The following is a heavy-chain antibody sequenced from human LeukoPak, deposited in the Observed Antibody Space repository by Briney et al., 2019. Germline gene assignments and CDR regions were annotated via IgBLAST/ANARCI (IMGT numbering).Heavy chain of an antibody. CDR1: GFTFSSYS. Sequence: PGGSLRLSCAASGFTFSSYSMNWVRQAPGKGLEWVSSISSSSSYIYYAGSVKGRFTISRDNAKNSLYLQMNSLRAEDTAVYYCARVMASGSYADDYWGQGTLVTVSS. J-gene: IGHJ4*02. V-gene: IGHV3-21*01. CDR2: ISSSSSYI. D-gene: IGHD1-26*01. CDR3: ARVMASGSYADDY.